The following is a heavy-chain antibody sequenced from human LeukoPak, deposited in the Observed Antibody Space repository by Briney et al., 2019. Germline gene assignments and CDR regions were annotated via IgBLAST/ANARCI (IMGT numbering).Heavy chain of an antibody. D-gene: IGHD3-3*01. J-gene: IGHJ6*03. V-gene: IGHV4-39*01. Sequence: SETLSLTCTVSGGSISSSSYYWGWIRQPPGKGLEWIGSIYYSGSTYYNPSLKSRVTISVDTSKNQFSLKLSSVTAADTAVYYCARETYYDFWSGYLDYMDVWGKGTTVTVSS. CDR2: IYYSGST. CDR3: ARETYYDFWSGYLDYMDV. CDR1: GGSISSSSYY.